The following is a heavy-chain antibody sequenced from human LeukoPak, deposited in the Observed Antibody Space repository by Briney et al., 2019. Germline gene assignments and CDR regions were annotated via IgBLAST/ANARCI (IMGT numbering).Heavy chain of an antibody. D-gene: IGHD2-21*02. Sequence: GESLKISCKGSGYSFTSYWIGWVRQMPGKGLEWMGMIYPGDSDTRYSPSFQGQVTISADKSISTAYLQWSSLKASDTAMYYCASPYCGGDCSMGDAFDIWGQGTMVTVSS. CDR1: GYSFTSYW. V-gene: IGHV5-51*01. CDR3: ASPYCGGDCSMGDAFDI. J-gene: IGHJ3*02. CDR2: IYPGDSDT.